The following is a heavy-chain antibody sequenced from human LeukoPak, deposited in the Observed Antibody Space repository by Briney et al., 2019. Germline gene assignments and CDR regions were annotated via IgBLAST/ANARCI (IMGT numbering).Heavy chain of an antibody. D-gene: IGHD1-26*01. J-gene: IGHJ4*02. V-gene: IGHV3-33*06. CDR3: AKSATVGIKAPFDC. CDR1: GLSFSDYG. CDR2: IWSDGSNK. Sequence: GGSLRLSCVVSGLSFSDYGMHWVRQAPGKGLEWVAVIWSDGSNKYYADSVKGRFTISRDNSKNTLSLQMSSLRAEDTAVYYCAKSATVGIKAPFDCWGQGALVTVSS.